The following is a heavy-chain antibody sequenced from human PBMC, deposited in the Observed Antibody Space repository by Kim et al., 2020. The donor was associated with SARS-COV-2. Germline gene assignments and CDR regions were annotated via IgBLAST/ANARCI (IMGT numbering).Heavy chain of an antibody. CDR1: GFTFSNYA. J-gene: IGHJ4*02. V-gene: IGHV3-23*03. D-gene: IGHD6-19*01. Sequence: GGSLRLSCAASGFTFSNYAMNWVRQAPGKGLEWVSSTYSDGSSTFYADSVKGRFTISRDNSKNTLYLQMNSLRAEDTAMYYCAKYIVAGCSDYWGQGTLVTVSS. CDR3: AKYIVAGCSDY. CDR2: TYSDGSST.